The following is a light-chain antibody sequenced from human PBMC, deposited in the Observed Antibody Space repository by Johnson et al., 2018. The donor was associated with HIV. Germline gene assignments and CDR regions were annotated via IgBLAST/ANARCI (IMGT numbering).Light chain of an antibody. V-gene: IGLV1-51*02. CDR1: SSNIGDNY. CDR2: EDT. J-gene: IGLJ1*01. Sequence: QSVLTQPPSVSAAPGQKVSISCSGSSSNIGDNYVSWYQQVPGTAPKLLIYEDTKRPSGIHGRFSGSKSGTSATLAITGLQTGDEADYYCGTWDSSLSAGVFGTGTKVTVL. CDR3: GTWDSSLSAGV.